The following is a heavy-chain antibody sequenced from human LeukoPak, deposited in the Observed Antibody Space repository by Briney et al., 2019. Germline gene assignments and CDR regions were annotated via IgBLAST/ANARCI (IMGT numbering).Heavy chain of an antibody. CDR3: ARGEDTAMVRGFDY. J-gene: IGHJ4*02. D-gene: IGHD5-18*01. Sequence: SETLSLTCTVSGGSISSYYWSWIRQPPWKGLEWIGYIYYSGSTNYNPSLKSRVTISVDTSKNQFSLKLSSVTAADTAVYYCARGEDTAMVRGFDYWGQGTLVTVSS. CDR1: GGSISSYY. CDR2: IYYSGST. V-gene: IGHV4-59*01.